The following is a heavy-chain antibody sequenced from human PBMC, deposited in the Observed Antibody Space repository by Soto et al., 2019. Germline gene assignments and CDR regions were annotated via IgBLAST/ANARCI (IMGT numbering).Heavy chain of an antibody. V-gene: IGHV3-21*01. CDR1: GFTFSSYS. CDR2: ISSSSSYI. CDR3: ARDVFLLLVYAPNRFSP. Sequence: PGGSLRLSCAASGFTFSSYSMNWVRQAPGKGLEWVSSISSSSSYIYYADSVKGRFTISRDNAKNSLYLQMNSLRAEDTAVYYFARDVFLLLVYAPNRFSPWARGTL. D-gene: IGHD2-8*01. J-gene: IGHJ5*02.